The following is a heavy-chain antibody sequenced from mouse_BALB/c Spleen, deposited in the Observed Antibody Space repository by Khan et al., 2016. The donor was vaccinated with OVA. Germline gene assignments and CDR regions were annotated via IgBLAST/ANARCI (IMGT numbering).Heavy chain of an antibody. J-gene: IGHJ2*01. CDR3: TSSYFFGYYFDH. CDR2: ISGDSTTI. D-gene: IGHD1-1*01. Sequence: EVELVESGGGLVQPGGSRKLSCVASGFTFSSFGMHWVRQAPEKGLEWVAYISGDSTTIYYTDTVKGRFTISRDNPRNTLFLQMTSLRSEDMAMYYCTSSYFFGYYFDHWGQGTTLTVSS. CDR1: GFTFSSFG. V-gene: IGHV5-17*02.